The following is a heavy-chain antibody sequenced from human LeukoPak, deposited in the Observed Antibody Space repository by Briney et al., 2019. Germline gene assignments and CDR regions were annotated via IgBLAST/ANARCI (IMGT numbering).Heavy chain of an antibody. V-gene: IGHV3-21*01. CDR1: AFTFSSHT. J-gene: IGHJ4*02. Sequence: PGGSLRLSCAGSAFTFSSHTINWVRQAPGRGLEWVSCIGFSTTYIHYADSVKGRFTVTRDNAKGSVSLQMNSLRAEDTAVYYCARDPSSSWYPYYFDYWGQGTLVTVSS. D-gene: IGHD6-13*01. CDR2: IGFSTTYI. CDR3: ARDPSSSWYPYYFDY.